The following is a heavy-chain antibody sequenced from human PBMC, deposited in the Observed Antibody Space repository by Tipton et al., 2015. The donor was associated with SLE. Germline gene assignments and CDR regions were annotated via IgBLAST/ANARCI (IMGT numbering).Heavy chain of an antibody. CDR1: GGSFSGYY. J-gene: IGHJ4*02. CDR2: INHSGST. D-gene: IGHD6-19*01. CDR3: ARERLAVAGIDY. V-gene: IGHV4-34*01. Sequence: TLSLTCAVYGGSFSGYYWSWIRQPPGKGLEWIGEINHSGSTNYNPSLKSRVTISVDTSKNQFSLKLSSVTAADTAVYYCARERLAVAGIDYWGQGTLVTVSS.